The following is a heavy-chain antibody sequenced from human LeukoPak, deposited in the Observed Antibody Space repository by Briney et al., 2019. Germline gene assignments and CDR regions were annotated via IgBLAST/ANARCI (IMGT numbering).Heavy chain of an antibody. J-gene: IGHJ4*02. Sequence: GGSLRLSCAVSGFTFSGYAMTWVRQVPGKGLEWVSAISASGDNTYYAHSVKGRFTISRDNSKSTLYLQMNTLRAEDTAVYYCAKDVGRDYFDTTGPFDYWGQGTLVTVSS. CDR3: AKDVGRDYFDTTGPFDY. CDR2: ISASGDNT. CDR1: GFTFSGYA. V-gene: IGHV3-23*01. D-gene: IGHD3-22*01.